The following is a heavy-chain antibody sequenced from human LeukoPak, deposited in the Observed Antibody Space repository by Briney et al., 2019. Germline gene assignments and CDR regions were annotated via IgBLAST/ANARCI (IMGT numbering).Heavy chain of an antibody. J-gene: IGHJ6*02. CDR2: ISGDGGDT. D-gene: IGHD2-2*01. CDR3: ARDFVVVPTGMDV. V-gene: IGHV3-23*01. Sequence: PGGSLRLSCAASGFTFSTYAMSWVRQAPGKGLEWVSAISGDGGDTSYADSAKGRFTISRGNSKNTVYLQMNSLRAEDTAVYYCARDFVVVPTGMDVWGQGTTVTVSS. CDR1: GFTFSTYA.